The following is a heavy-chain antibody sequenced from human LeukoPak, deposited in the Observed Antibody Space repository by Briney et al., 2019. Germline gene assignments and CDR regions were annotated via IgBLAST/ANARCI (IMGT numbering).Heavy chain of an antibody. J-gene: IGHJ4*02. CDR2: IYYSGTT. CDR3: ARRYGDYDPYFDY. Sequence: SETLPLTCTVSGGSISSYYWSWIRQPPGKGLEWIGYIYYSGTTNYNPSLKSRVTISVDSSKKQFSLKLNSVTAADTAVYFCARRYGDYDPYFDYWGQGTLVTVSS. CDR1: GGSISSYY. D-gene: IGHD4-17*01. V-gene: IGHV4-59*01.